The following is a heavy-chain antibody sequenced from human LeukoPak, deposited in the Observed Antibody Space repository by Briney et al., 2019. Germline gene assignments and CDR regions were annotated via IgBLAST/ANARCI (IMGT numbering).Heavy chain of an antibody. V-gene: IGHV3-9*01. D-gene: IGHD1-26*01. CDR3: AKSLGSYXXAFDI. J-gene: IGHJ3*02. CDR1: GFTFDDYA. Sequence: GGSLRLSCAASGFTFDDYAMHWVRQAPGKGLEWVSGISWNSGNIGYADSVKGRFTISRDNAKNSLYLQMNSLRAEDTALYYCAKSLGSYXXAFDIWGQGTMVTVSS. CDR2: ISWNSGNI.